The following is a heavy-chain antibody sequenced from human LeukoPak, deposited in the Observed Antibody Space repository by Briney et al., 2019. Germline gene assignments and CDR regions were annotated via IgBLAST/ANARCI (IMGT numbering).Heavy chain of an antibody. Sequence: ASVKVSCKVSGYTLTELSMHWVRQAPGKGLEWMGGFDPEDGETIYAQKFQGRVTLTEDTSTDTAYMELSSLRSEDTAVYYCAAGVSQGGYYFDYWGQGTLVTVSS. CDR3: AAGVSQGGYYFDY. V-gene: IGHV1-24*01. J-gene: IGHJ4*02. CDR1: GYTLTELS. CDR2: FDPEDGET. D-gene: IGHD3-16*01.